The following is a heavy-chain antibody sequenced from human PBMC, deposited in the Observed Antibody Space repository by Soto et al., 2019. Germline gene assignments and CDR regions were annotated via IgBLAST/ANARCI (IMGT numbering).Heavy chain of an antibody. V-gene: IGHV4-61*01. CDR2: IYYSGST. CDR3: ARDVAGGYSPFDY. D-gene: IGHD5-12*01. CDR1: GGSVSSGSYY. J-gene: IGHJ4*02. Sequence: QVPLQESGPGLVKPSETLSLTCTVSGGSVSSGSYYWSWIRQPPGKGLEWIGYIYYSGSTNYSPSLKSRVTFSVDTSKNQFSLKLSSVTAADTAVYYCARDVAGGYSPFDYWGQGTLVTVSS.